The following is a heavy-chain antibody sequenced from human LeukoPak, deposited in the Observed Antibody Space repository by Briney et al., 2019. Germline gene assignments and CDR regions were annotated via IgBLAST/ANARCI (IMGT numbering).Heavy chain of an antibody. J-gene: IGHJ6*03. CDR1: GGSFSGYC. Sequence: SETLSLTCAVYGGSFSGYCWSWIRQPPGKGLEWIGEINHSGSTNYNPSLKSRVTISVDTSKNQFSLKLSSVTAADTAVYYCARGRGSSGHYYRYMDVWGKGTTVTVSS. CDR2: INHSGST. V-gene: IGHV4-34*01. CDR3: ARGRGSSGHYYRYMDV. D-gene: IGHD3-22*01.